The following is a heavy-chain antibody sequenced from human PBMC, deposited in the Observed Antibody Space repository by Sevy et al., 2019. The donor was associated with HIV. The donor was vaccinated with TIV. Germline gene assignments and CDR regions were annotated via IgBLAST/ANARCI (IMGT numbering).Heavy chain of an antibody. CDR2: ISGSGGST. CDR3: AQRMTTVTYYYMDV. V-gene: IGHV3-23*01. Sequence: GGSLRLSCAASGFTFSSYAMNWVRQAPGKGLEWVSTISGSGGSTYYADSVKGRFTISRDNSKNTLYLQMNNLRAEDTAVYYCAQRMTTVTYYYMDVWGKGTTVTVSS. D-gene: IGHD4-17*01. J-gene: IGHJ6*03. CDR1: GFTFSSYA.